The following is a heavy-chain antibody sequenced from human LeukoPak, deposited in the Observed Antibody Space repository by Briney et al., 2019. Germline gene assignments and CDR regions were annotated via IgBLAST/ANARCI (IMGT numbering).Heavy chain of an antibody. V-gene: IGHV5-51*01. CDR3: ARPATVISPYYFDY. J-gene: IGHJ4*02. CDR1: GYSFSSYW. D-gene: IGHD5-12*01. Sequence: TGESLKISCKGSGYSFSSYWIGWVRQMPGKGLEWMGIIYPGDSDTRYSPSFQGQVTISADKSISTAYLQWSSLKASDTAMYYCARPATVISPYYFDYWGQGTLVTVSS. CDR2: IYPGDSDT.